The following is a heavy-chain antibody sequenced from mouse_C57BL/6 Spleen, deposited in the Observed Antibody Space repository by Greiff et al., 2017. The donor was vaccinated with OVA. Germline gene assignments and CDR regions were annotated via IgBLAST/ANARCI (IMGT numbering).Heavy chain of an antibody. V-gene: IGHV1-50*01. Sequence: QVQLQQPGAELVKPGASVKLSCKASGYTFTSYWMQWVKQRPGQGLEWIGEIDPSDSYTNYNQKFKGKATLTVDTSSSTAYMQLSSLTSEDSAVYYCARSNYYGSSLRFAYWGQGTLVTVSA. J-gene: IGHJ3*01. D-gene: IGHD1-1*01. CDR3: ARSNYYGSSLRFAY. CDR2: IDPSDSYT. CDR1: GYTFTSYW.